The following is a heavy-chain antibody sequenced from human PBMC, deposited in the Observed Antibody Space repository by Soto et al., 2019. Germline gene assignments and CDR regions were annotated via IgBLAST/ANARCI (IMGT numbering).Heavy chain of an antibody. D-gene: IGHD3-22*01. J-gene: IGHJ4*02. CDR1: EFPLSNYS. V-gene: IGHV3-23*01. CDR2: ISYGGGTT. CDR3: AKNPGYYYDSTGYHFDY. Sequence: AGGALRLSCAASEFPLSNYSLSWVRQAPGEGLEWVSAISYGGGTTYYADSVKGRFTISRDNSKNTLYLQMNSLRAEDTAVYYCAKNPGYYYDSTGYHFDYWGQGTLVTVSS.